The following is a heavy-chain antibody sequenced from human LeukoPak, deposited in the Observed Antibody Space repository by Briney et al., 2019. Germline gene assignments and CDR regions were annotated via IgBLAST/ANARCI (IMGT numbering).Heavy chain of an antibody. CDR1: TAVG. Sequence: ESGPTLVNPTETLTLTCTFSTAVGVGWVRQPPGKALEWLALIYGSDDKRYMPSLQNRLTITKDTSKNLVVLTMANVDPVDTATYYCARQGYGCVYFGFWGRGILVTVSS. D-gene: IGHD5-18*01. V-gene: IGHV2-5*01. J-gene: IGHJ4*02. CDR3: ARQGYGCVYFGF. CDR2: IYGSDDK.